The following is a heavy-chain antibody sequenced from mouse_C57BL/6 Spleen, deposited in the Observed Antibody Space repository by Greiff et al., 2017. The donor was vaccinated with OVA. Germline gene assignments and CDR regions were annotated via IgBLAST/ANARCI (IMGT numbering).Heavy chain of an antibody. Sequence: QVQLKESGPGILQSSQTLSLTCSFSGFSLSTSGMGVSWLRQPSGKGLEWLAQLYWDDAKRSNPSLKSRLTISQATSRNQVFHKITSVDTAETATFYCARRATGYYAMDYWGQGTSVTVSS. CDR3: ARRATGYYAMDY. V-gene: IGHV8-12*01. CDR1: GFSLSTSGMG. J-gene: IGHJ4*01. D-gene: IGHD5-5*01. CDR2: LYWDDAK.